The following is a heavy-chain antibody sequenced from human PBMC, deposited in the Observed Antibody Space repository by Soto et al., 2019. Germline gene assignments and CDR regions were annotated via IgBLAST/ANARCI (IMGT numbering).Heavy chain of an antibody. D-gene: IGHD3-22*01. J-gene: IGHJ4*02. CDR1: GGTFSSYA. CDR2: IIPIFGTA. Sequence: SVKVSCKACGGTFSSYAISWVRQAPGQGLEWMGGIIPIFGTANYAQKFQGRVTTTADESTSTAYMELSSLRPEDTAVYYCARIDYYDSRGYLGYFHYWGQATLVTVSS. V-gene: IGHV1-69*13. CDR3: ARIDYYDSRGYLGYFHY.